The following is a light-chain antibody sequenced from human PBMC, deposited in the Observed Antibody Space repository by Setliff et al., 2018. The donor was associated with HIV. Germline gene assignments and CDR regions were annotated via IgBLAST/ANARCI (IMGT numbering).Light chain of an antibody. CDR3: SSYTSSSTQVV. V-gene: IGLV2-14*01. J-gene: IGLJ2*01. CDR2: DVS. CDR1: SSDVGGYNY. Sequence: QSVLTQPASVSGSPGQSITISCTGTSSDVGGYNYVSWYQQHPGKAPKLMIYDVSNRPSGVSYRFSGSKSGNTASLTISGLQAEDEADYYCSSYTSSSTQVVFGGGTKVTVL.